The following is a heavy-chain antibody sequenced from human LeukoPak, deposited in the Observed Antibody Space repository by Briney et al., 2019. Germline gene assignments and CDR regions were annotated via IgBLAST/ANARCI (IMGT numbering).Heavy chain of an antibody. J-gene: IGHJ6*03. Sequence: GGSLRLSCAASGFTFSSYGMHWVRQAPGKWLEWVAFIRYDGSNKYYADSVKGRFTISRDNSKNTLYLQMNSLRAEDTAVYYCAKDVAGDKFADYYYYYYMDVWGKGTTVTISS. CDR1: GFTFSSYG. CDR3: AKDVAGDKFADYYYYYYMDV. D-gene: IGHD6-19*01. V-gene: IGHV3-30*02. CDR2: IRYDGSNK.